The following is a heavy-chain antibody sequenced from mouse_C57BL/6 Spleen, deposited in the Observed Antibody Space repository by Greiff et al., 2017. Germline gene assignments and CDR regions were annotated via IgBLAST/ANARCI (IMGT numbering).Heavy chain of an antibody. CDR1: GYTFNSYW. J-gene: IGHJ3*01. CDR3: ARRRILRTVEDSIDY. V-gene: IGHV1-52*01. D-gene: IGHD1-1*01. Sequence: QVQLQQSGAELVRPGSSVKLSCKASGYTFNSYWMHWVKQRPIQGLEWIGNIDPSDSDTHYNQKFKDKATLTVDKSSSTAYMQLSSLTSEDSAVYYCARRRILRTVEDSIDYWGQGTLVTVSA. CDR2: IDPSDSDT.